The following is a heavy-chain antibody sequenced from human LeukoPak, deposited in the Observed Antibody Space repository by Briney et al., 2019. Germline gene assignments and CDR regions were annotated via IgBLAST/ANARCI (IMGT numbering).Heavy chain of an antibody. CDR3: AKLDYGSGSFFDY. D-gene: IGHD3-10*01. CDR1: GFTVSNNY. CDR2: IYSGGTT. V-gene: IGHV3-53*01. J-gene: IGHJ4*02. Sequence: PAGGSLRLSCAASGFTVSNNYMSWVRQAPGKGLEWVSVIYSGGTTNYADSVKGRFTISGDISKNTLYLQMNSLRAEDTAVYYCAKLDYGSGSFFDYWGQGTLVTVSS.